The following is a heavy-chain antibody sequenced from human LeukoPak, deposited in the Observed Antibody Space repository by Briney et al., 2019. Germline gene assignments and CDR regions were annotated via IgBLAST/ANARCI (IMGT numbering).Heavy chain of an antibody. J-gene: IGHJ4*02. D-gene: IGHD3/OR15-3a*01. CDR2: ISYDGSNK. V-gene: IGHV3-30-3*01. Sequence: GGSLRLSCAASGFTFSSYAMHWVRQAPGKGLEWVAVISYDGSNKYYADSVKGRFTISRDNSKNTLYLQMNSLRAEDTAVYYCARTSRRIMIFFGWGQGTLVTVSS. CDR1: GFTFSSYA. CDR3: ARTSRRIMIFFG.